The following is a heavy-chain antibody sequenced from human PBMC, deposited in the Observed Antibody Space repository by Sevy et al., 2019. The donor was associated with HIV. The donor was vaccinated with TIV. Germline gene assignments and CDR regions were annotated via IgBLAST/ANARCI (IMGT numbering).Heavy chain of an antibody. CDR2: IKQDGSEK. CDR1: GFIFSSYW. J-gene: IGHJ6*02. V-gene: IGHV3-7*03. Sequence: GGSLRLSCAASGFIFSSYWMSWVRQAPGKGLEWVANIKQDGSEKYYVDSVKGRFTISRDNAKNSLYLQMNSLRAEDTAVYYCARWSYCSSTSCYMGGYYYYGMDVWGQGTTVTVSS. CDR3: ARWSYCSSTSCYMGGYYYYGMDV. D-gene: IGHD2-2*01.